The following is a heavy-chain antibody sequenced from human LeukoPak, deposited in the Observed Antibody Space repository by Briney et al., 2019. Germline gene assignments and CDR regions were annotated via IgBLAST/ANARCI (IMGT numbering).Heavy chain of an antibody. Sequence: TSETLSLTCTVSGGSISSGGYSWSWIRQHPGKGLEWIGYISYTGSTHYNPSLKSRVTISVDTSKNQFSLKLTSMTAADTAVYYCAGNRPDSSGYMDFDYWGQGTLVTVSS. CDR3: AGNRPDSSGYMDFDY. CDR2: ISYTGST. J-gene: IGHJ4*02. V-gene: IGHV4-31*03. CDR1: GGSISSGGYS. D-gene: IGHD3-22*01.